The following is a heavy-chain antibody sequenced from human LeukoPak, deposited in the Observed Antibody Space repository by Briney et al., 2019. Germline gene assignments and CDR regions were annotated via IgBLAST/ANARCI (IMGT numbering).Heavy chain of an antibody. D-gene: IGHD6-6*01. CDR1: GGSISTYY. CDR3: ARVLEYSSSPGSWWFDP. J-gene: IGHJ5*02. Sequence: SETLSLTCTVSGGSISTYYWSWLRQPPGKGLEWIGYIYYSGSTYYNPSLKSRVTISVDTSKNQFSLKLSSVTAADTAVYYCARVLEYSSSPGSWWFDPWGQGTLVTVSS. CDR2: IYYSGST. V-gene: IGHV4-59*08.